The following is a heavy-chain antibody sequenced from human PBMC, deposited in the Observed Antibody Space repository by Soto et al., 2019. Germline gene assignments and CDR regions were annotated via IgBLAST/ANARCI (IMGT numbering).Heavy chain of an antibody. V-gene: IGHV3-11*01. Sequence: GGSLRLSCAASRFTFSDYYMSWIRQAPGKGLEWVSYISSSGDNIHYADSVKGRFTISRDNAKNSLYLQMNSLRAEDTAVYYCARDYYYYYGMDVWGQGTTVTVSS. J-gene: IGHJ6*02. CDR3: ARDYYYYYGMDV. CDR1: RFTFSDYY. CDR2: ISSSGDNI.